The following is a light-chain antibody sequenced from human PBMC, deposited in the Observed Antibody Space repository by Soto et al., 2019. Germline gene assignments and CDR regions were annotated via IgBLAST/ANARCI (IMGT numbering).Light chain of an antibody. CDR3: SSYTSSSPL. V-gene: IGLV2-14*01. CDR2: DVS. Sequence: QSALTQPASVSGSPGQSITISCTGTSSDVGGYNYVSWYQQHPGKAPKLMIYDVSNRLSGVSNRFSGSKSGNTASLTISGLQAEDEADYYCSSYTSSSPLFGGGTKLTVL. J-gene: IGLJ2*01. CDR1: SSDVGGYNY.